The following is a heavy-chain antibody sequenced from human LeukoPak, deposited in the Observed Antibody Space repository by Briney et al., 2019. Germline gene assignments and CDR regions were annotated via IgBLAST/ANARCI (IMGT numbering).Heavy chain of an antibody. Sequence: PGGSLRLSCAASGFSFSGYGMNWVRQAPGKGLEWVSYISSSITTIYYADSVKGRFTISRDNAKNSLHLQMNSLRAEDTAVYYCARMIATTGTKWFDPWGQGTLVTVSS. CDR3: ARMIATTGTKWFDP. V-gene: IGHV3-48*01. D-gene: IGHD6-13*01. CDR2: ISSSITTI. CDR1: GFSFSGYG. J-gene: IGHJ5*02.